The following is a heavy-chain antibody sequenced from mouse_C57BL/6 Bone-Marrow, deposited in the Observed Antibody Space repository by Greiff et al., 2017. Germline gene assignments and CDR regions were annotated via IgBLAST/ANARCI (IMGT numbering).Heavy chain of an antibody. CDR2: ISAGGSYT. D-gene: IGHD2-12*01. Sequence: EVMLVESGGGLVKPGGSLKLSCAASGFTFSSYAMSWVRQTPEKRLEWVATISAGGSYTYYPDNVKGRFTISRDNAKNNLYLQMSHLKSEDTAMYYCARDDSYFYFDYWGQGTTLTVSS. J-gene: IGHJ2*01. CDR3: ARDDSYFYFDY. CDR1: GFTFSSYA. V-gene: IGHV5-4*01.